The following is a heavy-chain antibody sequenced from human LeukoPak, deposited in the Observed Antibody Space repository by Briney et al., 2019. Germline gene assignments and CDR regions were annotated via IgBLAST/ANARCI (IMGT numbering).Heavy chain of an antibody. CDR2: IYSGGST. CDR1: GFTVSSNY. V-gene: IGHV3-66*01. CDR3: ASTYGGGSYYYYMDV. D-gene: IGHD4-23*01. Sequence: GGSLRLSCAASGFTVSSNYMSWVRQAPGKGLEWVSVIYSGGSTYYADSVKGRFTISRDNSKNTLYLQMNSLRAEDTAVCYCASTYGGGSYYYYMDVWGKGTTVTISS. J-gene: IGHJ6*03.